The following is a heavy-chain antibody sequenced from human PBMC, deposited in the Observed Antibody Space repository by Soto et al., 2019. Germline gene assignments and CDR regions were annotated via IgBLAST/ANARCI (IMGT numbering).Heavy chain of an antibody. CDR1: GCSIGSSTYY. J-gene: IGHJ4*02. CDR3: ARHTPAISISDH. Sequence: SETLSLTCTVSGCSIGSSTYYWSWLRQPPGKGLEWIGYMYNIGSTNYNPSLRSRVTMSIDTSQEQFSLKLTSVTAADTAVYYCARHTPAISISDHWGQGTLVTVSS. D-gene: IGHD2-15*01. V-gene: IGHV4-61*05. CDR2: MYNIGST.